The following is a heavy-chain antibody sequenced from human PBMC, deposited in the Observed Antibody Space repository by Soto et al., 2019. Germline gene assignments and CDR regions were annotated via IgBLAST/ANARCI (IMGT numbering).Heavy chain of an antibody. J-gene: IGHJ6*02. V-gene: IGHV4-61*01. CDR3: ASVTRTCISTSCYRYYYGMDV. CDR1: GGSVSSGSYY. Sequence: QVQLQESGPGLVKPSETLSLTCTVSGGSVSSGSYYWSWIRQPPGKGLEWIGYIYYSGSTNYNPSLKSRVTSSVDTSKHQFSLKLSSVTAADTAVYYCASVTRTCISTSCYRYYYGMDVWGQGTTVTVSS. D-gene: IGHD2-2*02. CDR2: IYYSGST.